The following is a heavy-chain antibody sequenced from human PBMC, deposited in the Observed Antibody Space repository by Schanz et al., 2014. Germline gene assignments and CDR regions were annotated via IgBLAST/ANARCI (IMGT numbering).Heavy chain of an antibody. V-gene: IGHV3-30*04. J-gene: IGHJ6*02. D-gene: IGHD3-10*01. CDR2: VSFDGNNT. CDR1: GFTFSSYA. CDR3: ARARGVMDV. Sequence: VQLVESGGGVVQPGRSLRLSCAASGFTFSSYAMHWVRQAPGKGLEWMAVVSFDGNNTDYADSVKGRFTISRDNSRNTVYLQMNTLRHEETAIYYCARARGVMDVWGRGTMVTVSS.